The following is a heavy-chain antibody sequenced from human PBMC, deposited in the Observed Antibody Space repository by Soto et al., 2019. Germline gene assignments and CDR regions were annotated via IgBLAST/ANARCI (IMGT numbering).Heavy chain of an antibody. Sequence: QVQLVQSGAEVKKPGASVKVSCKASGYTFTSYGISWVRQAPGQGLEWMGWISAYNGNTNYAQKLQGRVTMTTDTXTXXAYMELRSLRSDDTAVYYCAREAHNDYGGNQIGDYWGQGTLVTVSS. D-gene: IGHD4-17*01. J-gene: IGHJ4*02. V-gene: IGHV1-18*01. CDR3: AREAHNDYGGNQIGDY. CDR2: ISAYNGNT. CDR1: GYTFTSYG.